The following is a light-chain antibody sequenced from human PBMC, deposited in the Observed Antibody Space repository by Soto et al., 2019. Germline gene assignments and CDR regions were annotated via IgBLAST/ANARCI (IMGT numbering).Light chain of an antibody. CDR2: GNN. J-gene: IGLJ1*01. CDR3: AAGDHSLKVYL. V-gene: IGLV1-44*01. Sequence: QSVLTQPPSASATPGQSVTISCSGSYSNIGGSTANWYQHFPGPAPKLLINGNNQRPSGVPDRFSGSKSGTSASLAISGLESEDEDDCDGAAGDHSLKVYLFGTGTKVTVL. CDR1: YSNIGGST.